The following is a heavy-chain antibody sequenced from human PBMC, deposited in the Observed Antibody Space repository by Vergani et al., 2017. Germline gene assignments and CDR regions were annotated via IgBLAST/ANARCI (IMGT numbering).Heavy chain of an antibody. CDR3: ARGIIVVVAAKTVNWFDP. CDR2: ISGSGGST. D-gene: IGHD2-15*01. CDR1: GFTFSSYA. V-gene: IGHV3-23*01. J-gene: IGHJ5*02. Sequence: EVQLLESGGGLVQPGGSLRLSCAASGFTFSSYAMSWVRQAPGKGLEWVSAISGSGGSTYYADSVKGRFTISRDNSKNTLYLQMNSLRAEDTAVYYCARGIIVVVAAKTVNWFDPWGQGTLVTVSS.